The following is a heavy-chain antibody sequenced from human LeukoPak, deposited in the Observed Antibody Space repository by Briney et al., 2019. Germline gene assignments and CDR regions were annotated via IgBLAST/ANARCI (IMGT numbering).Heavy chain of an antibody. D-gene: IGHD6-13*01. Sequence: GGSLRLSCAASGFTFSSYEMNWVRQAPGKGLEWVSGISGSGGTTYYADSVKGRFTISRVNSKNTLYLQMNYLRAEDTALYYCAKNIAAPTTPFDYWGQGTLVTVSS. J-gene: IGHJ4*02. CDR1: GFTFSSYE. CDR2: ISGSGGTT. CDR3: AKNIAAPTTPFDY. V-gene: IGHV3-23*01.